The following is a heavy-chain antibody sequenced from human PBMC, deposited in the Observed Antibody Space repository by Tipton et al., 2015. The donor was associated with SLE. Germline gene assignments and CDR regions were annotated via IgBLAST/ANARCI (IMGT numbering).Heavy chain of an antibody. V-gene: IGHV4-39*07. Sequence: TLSLTCTVSGGPISESHYYGGGWIRQPPGKTLEWIGSLYYSGSTIYNPSLEGRVTISGDMSKNQFSLQLDSVTAADTAVYYCSRQKLQPGGDFFDYWGQGIQVTVSS. D-gene: IGHD5-18*01. CDR2: LYYSGST. CDR3: SRQKLQPGGDFFDY. CDR1: GGPISESHYY. J-gene: IGHJ4*02.